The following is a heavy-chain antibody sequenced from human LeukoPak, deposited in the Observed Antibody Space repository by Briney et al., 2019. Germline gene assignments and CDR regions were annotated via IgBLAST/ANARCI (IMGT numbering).Heavy chain of an antibody. CDR1: GGSVSSSNYY. J-gene: IGHJ4*02. V-gene: IGHV4-61*01. Sequence: SETLSLTCTVSGGSVSSSNYYWSWIRQPPGKGLEWIVYIYYSGSTNYNPSLKSRITISADTSKNQFSLKLSSVTAADTAVYYCARGPSNTSGRYTYFDYWGQGTLVTVSS. CDR3: ARGPSNTSGRYTYFDY. CDR2: IYYSGST. D-gene: IGHD3-16*02.